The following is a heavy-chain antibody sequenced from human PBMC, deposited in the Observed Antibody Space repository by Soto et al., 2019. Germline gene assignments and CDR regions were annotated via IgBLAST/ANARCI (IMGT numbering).Heavy chain of an antibody. CDR2: IDLGGSK. V-gene: IGHV4-39*01. CDR3: VRPQRGRGGGSHFDP. CDR1: GASIGRDYDY. Sequence: PSETLSLTCAVSGASIGRDYDYWGWVRQPPGKGLEWIGNIDLGGSKSYNPSLKSRVTMSADTSNNQLSLKLTSVTATDTAVYYCVRPQRGRGGGSHFDPWGQGTLVTVSS. J-gene: IGHJ5*02. D-gene: IGHD2-15*01.